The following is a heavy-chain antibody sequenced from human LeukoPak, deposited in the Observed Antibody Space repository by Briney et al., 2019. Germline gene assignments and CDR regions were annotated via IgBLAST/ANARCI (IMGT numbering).Heavy chain of an antibody. CDR1: GGSFSGYY. V-gene: IGHV4-34*01. J-gene: IGHJ6*02. CDR2: INHSGST. D-gene: IGHD2-8*01. CDR3: ARGPPTQWYYYYGMDV. Sequence: RTSETLSLTCAVCGGSFSGYYWSWIRQPPGKGLEWIGEINHSGSTNYNPSLKSRVTISVDTSKNQFSLKLSSVTAADTAVYYCARGPPTQWYYYYGMDVWGQGTTVTVSS.